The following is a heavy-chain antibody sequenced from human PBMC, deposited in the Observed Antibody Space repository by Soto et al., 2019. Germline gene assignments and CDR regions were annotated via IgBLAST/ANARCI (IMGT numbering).Heavy chain of an antibody. D-gene: IGHD3-9*01. J-gene: IGHJ4*02. CDR3: GRLEGLATISYYFDY. CDR1: GGSVSRRGYY. Sequence: SETPSLTFTVSGGSVSRRGYYWGWVRQPPGKGLEWIGGVYYSGSTYYNPSLESRVTISVDKSKNQFSLKLMSLSAADTAVYYCGRLEGLATISYYFDYWGQGALVTVSS. CDR2: VYYSGST. V-gene: IGHV4-39*01.